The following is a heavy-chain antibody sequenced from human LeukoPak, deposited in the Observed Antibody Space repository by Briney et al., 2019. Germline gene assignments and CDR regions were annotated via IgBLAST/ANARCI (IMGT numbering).Heavy chain of an antibody. D-gene: IGHD1-26*01. V-gene: IGHV4-34*01. Sequence: SETLSLTCAVYGGSLSGYYWSWIRQPPGKGLEWIGEINHSGSTNYNPSLKSRVTISVDTSKNQFSLKLSSVTAADTAVYYCASARKGATTADYWGQGTLVTVSS. CDR1: GGSLSGYY. CDR2: INHSGST. CDR3: ASARKGATTADY. J-gene: IGHJ4*02.